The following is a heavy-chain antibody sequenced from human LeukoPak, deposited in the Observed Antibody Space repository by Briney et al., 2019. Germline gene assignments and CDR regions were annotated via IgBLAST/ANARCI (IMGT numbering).Heavy chain of an antibody. CDR3: ARDLVDPIADVTAVLGGYGMDV. D-gene: IGHD2-21*02. J-gene: IGHJ6*02. V-gene: IGHV3-21*01. CDR2: ISASGSDF. Sequence: PGGSLRLSCAASGFTFSSYSLNWVRQAPGKGLEWVSCISASGSDFYYADSVKGRFTISRDNAKNSLYLQMNSLGAEDTAVYYCARDLVDPIADVTAVLGGYGMDVWGQGTTVTVSS. CDR1: GFTFSSYS.